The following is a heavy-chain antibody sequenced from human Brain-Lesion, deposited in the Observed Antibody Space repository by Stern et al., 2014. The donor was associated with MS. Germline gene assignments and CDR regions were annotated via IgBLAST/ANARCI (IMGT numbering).Heavy chain of an antibody. D-gene: IGHD5-18*01. CDR2: IIPIFGSP. CDR1: GGTFGTYP. CDR3: AKDGPALVTNWFDP. J-gene: IGHJ5*02. V-gene: IGHV1-69*06. Sequence: QMQLVQSGPEVKKPGSSVQVSCKASGGTFGTYPIPWVRQAPGQGLEWMGRIIPIFGSPNYAQKFQGRVTITADRSTTTVYMKLSSLKSDDAAVYYCAKDGPALVTNWFDPWGRGTLVTVSS.